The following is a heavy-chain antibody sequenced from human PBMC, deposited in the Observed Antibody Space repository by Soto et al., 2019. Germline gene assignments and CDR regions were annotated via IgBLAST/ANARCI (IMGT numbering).Heavy chain of an antibody. CDR2: IIPIFGTA. Sequence: GASVKVSCKASGGTFSSYAISWVRQAPGQGLEWMGGIIPIFGTANYAQKFQGRVTITADKSTSTAYMELSSLRSEDTAVYYCARGHFLGIQLWLGYFDYWGQGTLVTVSS. CDR1: GGTFSSYA. J-gene: IGHJ4*02. V-gene: IGHV1-69*06. D-gene: IGHD5-18*01. CDR3: ARGHFLGIQLWLGYFDY.